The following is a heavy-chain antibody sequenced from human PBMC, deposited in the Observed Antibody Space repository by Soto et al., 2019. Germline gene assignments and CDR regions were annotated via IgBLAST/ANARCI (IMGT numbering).Heavy chain of an antibody. CDR2: AYYRSKWYN. CDR1: GDSVSSNSAA. D-gene: IGHD3-10*01. CDR3: ARASGGWFGEFYYYYGMDV. V-gene: IGHV6-1*01. Sequence: PSQTLSLTCAISGDSVSSNSAAWNWIRQSPSRGLEWLGRAYYRSKWYNDYAVSVKSRITINPDTSKNQFSLQLNSVTPEDTAVYYCARASGGWFGEFYYYYGMDVRGQRTTVTVSS. J-gene: IGHJ6*02.